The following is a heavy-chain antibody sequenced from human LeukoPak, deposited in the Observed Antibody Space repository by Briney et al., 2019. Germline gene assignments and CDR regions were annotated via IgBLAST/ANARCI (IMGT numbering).Heavy chain of an antibody. J-gene: IGHJ4*02. CDR3: ARHDILTVPDY. V-gene: IGHV4-39*01. CDR2: IYYGGST. Sequence: PSETLSLTCTVSGGSISSSSYYWGWIRQPPGKGLEWIGSIYYGGSTCYNPSLKSRVTISVDTSKNQFSLKLSSVTAADTAVYYCARHDILTVPDYWGQGTLVTVSS. CDR1: GGSISSSSYY. D-gene: IGHD3-9*01.